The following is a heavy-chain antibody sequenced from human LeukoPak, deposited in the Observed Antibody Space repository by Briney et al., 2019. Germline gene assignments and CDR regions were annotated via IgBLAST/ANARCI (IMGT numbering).Heavy chain of an antibody. V-gene: IGHV4-4*09. CDR1: GGSISSYY. CDR2: IYTSGST. Sequence: PSETLSLTCTVSGGSISSYYWSWIRQPPGKGLEWIGYIYTSGSTNYNPSLKSRVTISVDTSKNQFSLKLSSVTAADTAVYYYARHFVYSNYWFDPWGQGTLVTVSS. J-gene: IGHJ5*02. CDR3: ARHFVYSNYWFDP. D-gene: IGHD4-11*01.